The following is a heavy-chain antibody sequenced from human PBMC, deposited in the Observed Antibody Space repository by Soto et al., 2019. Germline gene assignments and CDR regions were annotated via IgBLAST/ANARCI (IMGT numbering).Heavy chain of an antibody. CDR1: GFTFSSYG. J-gene: IGHJ4*02. Sequence: QVQLVESGGGVVQPGRSLRLSCVASGFTFSSYGMHWVRQAPGKGLEWVAIISYDGSNTYYADSVKGRFTISRDNSKKTLHLQMNSLRAEDTSVYYCAKEAGLSGSYYISSSYYFDYWGQGTLVTVSS. CDR2: ISYDGSNT. CDR3: AKEAGLSGSYYISSSYYFDY. D-gene: IGHD1-26*01. V-gene: IGHV3-30*18.